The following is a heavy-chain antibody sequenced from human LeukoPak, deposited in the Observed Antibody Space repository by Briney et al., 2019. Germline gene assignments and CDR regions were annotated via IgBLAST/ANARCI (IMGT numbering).Heavy chain of an antibody. J-gene: IGHJ6*02. CDR3: ATMHYYGTGSAPSGMDV. V-gene: IGHV3-66*01. D-gene: IGHD3-10*01. Sequence: GGSLRLSCAASGFSVTSNYMSWVRQAPGKGLEWVSAISSGGSTYYGASVSGRFTISRDNSKNTVFLQMNSLRAEDTAVYYCATMHYYGTGSAPSGMDVWGQGTAVTVSS. CDR2: ISSGGST. CDR1: GFSVTSNY.